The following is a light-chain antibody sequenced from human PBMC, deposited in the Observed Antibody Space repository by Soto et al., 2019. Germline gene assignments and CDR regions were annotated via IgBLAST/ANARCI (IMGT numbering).Light chain of an antibody. CDR2: SNN. V-gene: IGLV1-44*01. J-gene: IGLJ2*01. Sequence: QSVLTQPPSASETPGQRVTISCSGSSSNVGRNTVNWYQQLPGTAPKLLIYSNNQRPSGVPDRFSGSKSGTSASLAISGLQSEDEADYYCAAWDDSLNAVVFGGGTKLTVL. CDR3: AAWDDSLNAVV. CDR1: SSNVGRNT.